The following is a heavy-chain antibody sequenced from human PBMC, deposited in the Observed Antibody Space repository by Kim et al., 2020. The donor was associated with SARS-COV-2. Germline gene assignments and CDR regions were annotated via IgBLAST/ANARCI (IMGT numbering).Heavy chain of an antibody. J-gene: IGHJ4*02. D-gene: IGHD5-12*01. CDR2: IYYSGST. CDR3: ASRWLRFSVSDY. CDR1: GGSISSSSYY. V-gene: IGHV4-39*01. Sequence: SETLSLTCTVSGGSISSSSYYWGWIRQPPGKGLEWIGSIYYSGSTYYNPSLKSRVTISVDTSKNQFSLKLSSVTAADTAVYYCASRWLRFSVSDYWGQGTLVTVSS.